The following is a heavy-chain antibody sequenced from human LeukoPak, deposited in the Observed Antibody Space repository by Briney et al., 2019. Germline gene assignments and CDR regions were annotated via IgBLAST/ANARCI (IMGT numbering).Heavy chain of an antibody. J-gene: IGHJ4*02. D-gene: IGHD1-26*01. CDR3: ARGGVGAYFDY. CDR2: IYYSGST. V-gene: IGHV4-59*08. CDR1: GGSISSYY. Sequence: SETLSLTCTVSGGSISSYYWSWIRKPPGKGLEWIGYIYYSGSTNYNPSLKSRVTISVDTSKNQFSLKLSSVTAADTAVYYCARGGVGAYFDYWGQGTLVTVSS.